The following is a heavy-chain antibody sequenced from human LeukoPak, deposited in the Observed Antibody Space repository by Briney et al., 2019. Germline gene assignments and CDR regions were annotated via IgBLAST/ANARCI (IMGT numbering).Heavy chain of an antibody. CDR1: GFTFDDYG. CDR3: ARGGYYYDSSGYSLDY. Sequence: GSLRLSCAASGFTFDDYGMIWVRQAPGKGLEWVSGINWNGGSTGYADSVKGRFTISRDNAKNSLYLQMNSLRAEDTALYYCARGGYYYDSSGYSLDYWGQGTLVTVSS. CDR2: INWNGGST. D-gene: IGHD3-22*01. J-gene: IGHJ4*02. V-gene: IGHV3-20*04.